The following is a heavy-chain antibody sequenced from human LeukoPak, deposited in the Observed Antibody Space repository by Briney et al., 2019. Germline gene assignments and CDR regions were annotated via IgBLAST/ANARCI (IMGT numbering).Heavy chain of an antibody. J-gene: IGHJ4*02. CDR3: AKDSAYDSSGYYFDY. CDR1: GFTFRNYW. Sequence: GGSLRLSCAASGFTFRNYWMHWVRQAPGKGLVWVSRINSDGSSRNYADSVKGRFTISRDNSKNTLYLQMNSLRAEDTAVYYCAKDSAYDSSGYYFDYWGQGTLVAVSS. CDR2: INSDGSSR. V-gene: IGHV3-74*01. D-gene: IGHD3-22*01.